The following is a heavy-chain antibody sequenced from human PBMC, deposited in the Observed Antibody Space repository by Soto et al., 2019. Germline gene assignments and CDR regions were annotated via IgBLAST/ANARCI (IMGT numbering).Heavy chain of an antibody. CDR2: FYSSGGT. J-gene: IGHJ3*01. V-gene: IGHV4-30-4*04. CDR1: GXSLXXXXXX. CDR3: ARRHDILTGSDAYDV. Sequence: PGXVKPXXTXSLTXXVSGXSLXXXXXXXXWIRQRPGKGLEWIGDFYSSGGTYYNPSLKSRXSXXPDXXXXXXXXXXXXXXXADTAMYYCARRHDILTGSDAYDVWGQGTLVTVXS. D-gene: IGHD3-9*01.